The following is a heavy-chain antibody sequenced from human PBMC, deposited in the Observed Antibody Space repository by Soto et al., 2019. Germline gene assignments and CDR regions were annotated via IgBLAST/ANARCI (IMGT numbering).Heavy chain of an antibody. D-gene: IGHD3-10*01. V-gene: IGHV1-69*04. Sequence: QVQLVQSGAEVKRPGSSVKVSCKASGDTFNFYSINWVRQAPGLGLEWMGRVNPILSMSNYAQRFQGRVTITADKSTSTDYMEVSGLRSEDTAIYYCATSYGSGYRAFDFWGQGALVTVSS. CDR3: ATSYGSGYRAFDF. J-gene: IGHJ4*02. CDR1: GDTFNFYS. CDR2: VNPILSMS.